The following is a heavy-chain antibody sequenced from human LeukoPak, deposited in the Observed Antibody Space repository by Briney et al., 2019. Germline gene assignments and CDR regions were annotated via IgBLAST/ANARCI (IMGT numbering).Heavy chain of an antibody. Sequence: KSSETLSLTCTVSGGSISSGDYYWSWIRQPPGKGLEWIGYIHYSGSTYYNPSLKSRVTISIDTSKNQFSLKLSPVTAADTAVYYCARVLNYYGSGSSIGVYSFDYWGQGTLVTVSS. CDR3: ARVLNYYGSGSSIGVYSFDY. V-gene: IGHV4-30-4*01. D-gene: IGHD3-10*01. CDR2: IHYSGST. J-gene: IGHJ4*02. CDR1: GGSISSGDYY.